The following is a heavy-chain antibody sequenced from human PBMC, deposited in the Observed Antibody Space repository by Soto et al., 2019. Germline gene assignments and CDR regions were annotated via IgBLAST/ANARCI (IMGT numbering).Heavy chain of an antibody. CDR2: ISAYNGNT. CDR3: ERHLPPNDY. CDR1: GYTFTSYS. V-gene: IGHV1-18*01. Sequence: QVQLVQSGAEVKKPGASVKGSCKASGYTFTSYSISWVRQAPGQGLEWMGWISAYNGNTNYAQKLQGRLTMTTDTSTSIAYMELRSLSADDTAVYYGERHLPPNDYWGQGTLVTVSS. J-gene: IGHJ4*02.